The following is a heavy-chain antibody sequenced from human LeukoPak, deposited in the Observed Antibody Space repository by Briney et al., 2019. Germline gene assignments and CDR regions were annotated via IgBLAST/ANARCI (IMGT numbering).Heavy chain of an antibody. CDR2: INPNSGGT. V-gene: IGHV1-2*02. D-gene: IGHD3-9*01. J-gene: IGHJ4*02. CDR3: ARGRRYFDWLSENYYFDY. Sequence: ASVKVSCKASGYTFTGYYMHWVRQAPGQGLEWMGWINPNSGGTNYAQKFKGRVTMTRDTSISTAYMELSRLRSDDTAVYYCARGRRYFDWLSENYYFDYWGQGTLVTVSS. CDR1: GYTFTGYY.